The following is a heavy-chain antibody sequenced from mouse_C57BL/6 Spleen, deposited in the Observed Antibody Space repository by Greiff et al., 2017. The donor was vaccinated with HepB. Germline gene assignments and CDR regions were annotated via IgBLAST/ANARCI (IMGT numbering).Heavy chain of an antibody. D-gene: IGHD1-1*01. V-gene: IGHV1-82*01. CDR3: AEGDCYGSSYGWFAY. CDR1: GYTFTSYW. J-gene: IGHJ3*01. CDR2: IYPGDGDT. Sequence: QVQLQQPGAELVKPGASVKMSCKASGYTFTSYWITWVKQRPGQGLEWIGRIYPGDGDTNYNGKFKGKATLTADKSSSTAYMQLSSLTSEDSAVYFCAEGDCYGSSYGWFAYWGQGTLVTVSA.